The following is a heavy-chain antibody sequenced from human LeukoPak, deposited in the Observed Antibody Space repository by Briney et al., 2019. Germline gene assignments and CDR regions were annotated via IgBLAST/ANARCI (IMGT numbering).Heavy chain of an antibody. D-gene: IGHD4-17*01. CDR3: VRGGRVTTVINY. Sequence: GGSLRLSCAASGFTFSDYYMSWIRQAPGKGLEWVSDISSSSSYTNYADSVKGRFTISRDNAKNSLYLQMYSLRAEDTAVYYCVRGGRVTTVINYWGQGTLVTVSS. V-gene: IGHV3-11*03. CDR2: ISSSSSYT. CDR1: GFTFSDYY. J-gene: IGHJ4*02.